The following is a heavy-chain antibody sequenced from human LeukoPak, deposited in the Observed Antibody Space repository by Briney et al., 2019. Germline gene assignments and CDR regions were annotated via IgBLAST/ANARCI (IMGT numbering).Heavy chain of an antibody. CDR2: MNPNSGNT. CDR1: GYTFTSYD. V-gene: IGHV1-8*01. CDR3: ARGLYSSGYFSLWYFDY. D-gene: IGHD3-22*01. Sequence: ASVKVSCKASGYTFTSYDINWVRQATGQGLEWMGWMNPNSGNTGYAQKFPGRVTMTRNTSISTAYMELSSLRSEDTAVYYCARGLYSSGYFSLWYFDYWGQGTLVTVSS. J-gene: IGHJ4*02.